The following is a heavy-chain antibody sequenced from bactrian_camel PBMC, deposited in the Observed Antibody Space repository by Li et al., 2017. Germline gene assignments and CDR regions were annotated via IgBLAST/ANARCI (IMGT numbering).Heavy chain of an antibody. CDR1: GFTFSDYT. CDR2: INSSGRST. V-gene: IGHV3S40*01. Sequence: VQLVESGGGSVQAGGSLRLSCAASGFTFSDYTMTWVRQAPGKGLEWVSDINSSGRSTNYADSVKGRFTISRDNANNTVNLMMNSLKPEDTAMYYCAANFGPYCSGPYLARRANFEGQGTQVTVS. D-gene: IGHD2*01. J-gene: IGHJ4*01.